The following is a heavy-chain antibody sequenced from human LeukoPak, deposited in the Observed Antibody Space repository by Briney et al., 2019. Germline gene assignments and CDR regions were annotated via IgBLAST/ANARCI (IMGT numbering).Heavy chain of an antibody. CDR2: ISSSSSNI. D-gene: IGHD3-10*01. J-gene: IGHJ4*02. CDR3: ASTIWFGELIDY. CDR1: GFTFSSYS. Sequence: GGSLRLSCAASGFTFSSYSMNWVRQAPGKGLEWVSYISSSSSNIYYVDSVKGRFTISRDNAKNSLYLQMNSLRAEDTAVYYCASTIWFGELIDYWGQGTLVTVSS. V-gene: IGHV3-48*04.